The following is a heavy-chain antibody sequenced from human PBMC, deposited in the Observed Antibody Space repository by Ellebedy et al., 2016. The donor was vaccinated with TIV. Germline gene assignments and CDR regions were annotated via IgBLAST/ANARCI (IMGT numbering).Heavy chain of an antibody. CDR2: IIPIFGTA. CDR1: GGTFSSYA. J-gene: IGHJ6*02. Sequence: SVKVSXKASGGTFSSYAISWVRQAPGQGLEWMGGIIPIFGTANYAQKFQGRVTITADESTSTAYMELSSLRSEDTAVYYCASCYHGGSVLGYYGMDVWGQGTTVTVSS. V-gene: IGHV1-69*13. CDR3: ASCYHGGSVLGYYGMDV. D-gene: IGHD4-23*01.